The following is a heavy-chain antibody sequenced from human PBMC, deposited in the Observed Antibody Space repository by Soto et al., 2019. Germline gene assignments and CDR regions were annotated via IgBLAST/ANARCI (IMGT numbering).Heavy chain of an antibody. CDR2: IYYSVST. CDR3: ARLGNYYGSGSSHYYYGMDV. Sequence: PSETLSLTCTFPGGSLSSSSYYWGWIPQPPGKRLVLILCIYYSVSTYYNLSLKSRVTISVDTSKNQFFLKLSSVTAADTAVYYCARLGNYYGSGSSHYYYGMDVWGQGTTVTVSS. V-gene: IGHV4-39*01. CDR1: GGSLSSSSYY. D-gene: IGHD3-10*01. J-gene: IGHJ6*02.